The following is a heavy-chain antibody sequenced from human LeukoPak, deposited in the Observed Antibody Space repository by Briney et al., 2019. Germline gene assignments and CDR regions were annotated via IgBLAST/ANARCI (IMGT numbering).Heavy chain of an antibody. Sequence: SETLSLTCAFYGGSFSGYSLTWIRQPPGKGLEWIGEINHSGINHFNPSLKSRVTISADTSEKQVFLNLSAVTAADTAVYYCAKKKVDVVGNQYYYYYGLDVWGQGTTVTVSS. CDR2: INHSGIN. V-gene: IGHV4-34*01. CDR1: GGSFSGYS. J-gene: IGHJ6*02. CDR3: AKKKVDVVGNQYYYYYGLDV. D-gene: IGHD2-21*01.